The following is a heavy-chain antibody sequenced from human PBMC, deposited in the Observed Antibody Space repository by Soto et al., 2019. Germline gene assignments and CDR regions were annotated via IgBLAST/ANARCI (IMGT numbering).Heavy chain of an antibody. V-gene: IGHV4-34*01. Sequence: SETLSLNCAVSGGSFSGYYWSWVRQTPGKGLEWIGDINHTGGSNYNPSLTSRVIISVDTAKTQFSLNVTSVTAADTAVYYCAREVGYYSATRRNLYFDYCGPGTLVTVSS. CDR3: AREVGYYSATRRNLYFDY. J-gene: IGHJ4*02. CDR2: INHTGGS. D-gene: IGHD2-2*01. CDR1: GGSFSGYY.